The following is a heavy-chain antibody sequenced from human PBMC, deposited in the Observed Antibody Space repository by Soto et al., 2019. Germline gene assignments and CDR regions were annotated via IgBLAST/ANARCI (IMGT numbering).Heavy chain of an antibody. Sequence: GESLKISCKVSGYTFTNYWIGWVRQMPGKGLEWMGIIYPGDSDTTYSPSFQGQVTISADKSISTAYLQWSSLKASDTAMYYCAGGGSQQYFDYWGQGTLVTVSS. CDR3: AGGGSQQYFDY. CDR1: GYTFTNYW. CDR2: IYPGDSDT. J-gene: IGHJ4*02. D-gene: IGHD2-15*01. V-gene: IGHV5-51*01.